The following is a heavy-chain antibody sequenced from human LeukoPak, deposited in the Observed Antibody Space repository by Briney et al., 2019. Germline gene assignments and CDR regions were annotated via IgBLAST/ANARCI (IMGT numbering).Heavy chain of an antibody. CDR2: INHSGST. V-gene: IGHV4-34*01. D-gene: IGHD3-3*01. CDR1: GGSFSGYY. Sequence: PSETLSLTCAVYGGSFSGYYWSWIRQPPGKGLEWIGEINHSGSTNYNPSLKSRVTISVDTSKNQFSLKLSSVTAADTAVYYCARGLGYDFWSGYSPYYYYYGMDVWGQGTTVTVSS. CDR3: ARGLGYDFWSGYSPYYYYYGMDV. J-gene: IGHJ6*02.